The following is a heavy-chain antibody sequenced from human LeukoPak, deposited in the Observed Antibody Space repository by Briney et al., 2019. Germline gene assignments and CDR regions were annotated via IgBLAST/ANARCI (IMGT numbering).Heavy chain of an antibody. CDR3: ARSYGSGSYPYYYYYYMDV. CDR1: GGSFSGYY. D-gene: IGHD3-10*01. CDR2: INHSGST. Sequence: SETLSLTCAVYGGSFSGYYWSWIRQPPGKGLEWIGEINHSGSTNYNPSLKSRVTISVDTSKNQFSLKLSSVTAADTAVYYCARSYGSGSYPYYYYYYMDVWGKGTTVTVSS. J-gene: IGHJ6*03. V-gene: IGHV4-34*01.